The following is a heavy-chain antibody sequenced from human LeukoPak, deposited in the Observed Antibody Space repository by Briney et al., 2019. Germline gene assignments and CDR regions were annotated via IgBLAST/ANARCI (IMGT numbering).Heavy chain of an antibody. CDR1: GGSFSGYY. J-gene: IGHJ6*03. CDR2: INHSGST. CDR3: ARGRSPPYYYGSAYMDV. Sequence: PSETLSLTCAVYGGSFSGYYWSWIRQPPGKGLEWIGEINHSGSTNYNPSLKSRVTISIDTSKNQFSLKLSSVTAADTAVYYCARGRSPPYYYGSAYMDVWGKGTTVTVS. D-gene: IGHD3-10*01. V-gene: IGHV4-34*01.